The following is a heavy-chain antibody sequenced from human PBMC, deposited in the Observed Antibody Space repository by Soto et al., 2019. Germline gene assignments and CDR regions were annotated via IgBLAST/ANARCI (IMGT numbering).Heavy chain of an antibody. D-gene: IGHD3-10*01. CDR1: GFSLTSFT. Sequence: QEHLVESGGGVVQPGKSLRLSCTASGFSLTSFTVHWVRQAPGKGLEWVTLISYDGSKKDYIDSVKGRFTISRDNFKNAVYMEIEILRTEDTAVYFCAMGRHLAMTGSGFYYRLDVWGQGTPVSVSS. CDR2: ISYDGSKK. V-gene: IGHV3-30-3*01. CDR3: AMGRHLAMTGSGFYYRLDV. J-gene: IGHJ6*02.